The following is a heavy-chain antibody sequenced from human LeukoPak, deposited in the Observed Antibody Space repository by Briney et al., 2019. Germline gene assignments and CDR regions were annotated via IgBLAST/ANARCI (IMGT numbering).Heavy chain of an antibody. CDR3: AGTRTIYCSGGSCYQNWFDP. J-gene: IGHJ5*02. D-gene: IGHD2-15*01. CDR2: MNSNSGNT. CDR1: GYTFTSYD. V-gene: IGHV1-8*01. Sequence: ASVKVSCKASGYTFTSYDINWVRQATGQGLEWMGWMNSNSGNTGYAQKFQGRVTMTRNTSISTAYMELSRLRSDDTAVYYCAGTRTIYCSGGSCYQNWFDPWGQGTLVTVSS.